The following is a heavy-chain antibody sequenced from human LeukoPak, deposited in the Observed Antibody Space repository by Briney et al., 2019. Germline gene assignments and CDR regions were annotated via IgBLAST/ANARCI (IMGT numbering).Heavy chain of an antibody. Sequence: GGSLRLSCAASGFTVSSKYMSWVRQAPGKGLEWVSVIYSGGSIYYADSVKGRFTISRDNSKNTLYLQMNSLRAEDTAVYYCARDPDYSSGWYTGIDYWGQGTLVTVSS. CDR1: GFTVSSKY. D-gene: IGHD6-19*01. V-gene: IGHV3-66*01. J-gene: IGHJ4*02. CDR3: ARDPDYSSGWYTGIDY. CDR2: IYSGGSI.